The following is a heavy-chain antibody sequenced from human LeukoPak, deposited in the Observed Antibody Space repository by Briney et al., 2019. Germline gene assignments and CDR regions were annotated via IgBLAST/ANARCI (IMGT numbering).Heavy chain of an antibody. Sequence: GRSLRLSCAASGFTFSEYAMHWVRQAPGKGLEWVAVISYDGRQKYYADSVKGRFTISRDNSKNTLYLQMNSLRAEDTAVYYCARLPFDYWGQGTLVTVSS. V-gene: IGHV3-30-3*01. CDR3: ARLPFDY. J-gene: IGHJ4*02. CDR1: GFTFSEYA. CDR2: ISYDGRQK.